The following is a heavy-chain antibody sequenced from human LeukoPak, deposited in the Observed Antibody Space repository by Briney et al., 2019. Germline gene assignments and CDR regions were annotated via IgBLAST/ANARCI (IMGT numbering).Heavy chain of an antibody. J-gene: IGHJ2*01. CDR1: GGSFSGYY. Sequence: SETLSLTCAVYGGSFSGYYWSWIRQPPGEGLEWIGEINHSGSTNYNPSLKSRVTISVDTSKNQFSLKLSSVTAADTAVYYCARGQAFDLWGRGTLVTVSS. V-gene: IGHV4-34*01. CDR2: INHSGST. CDR3: ARGQAFDL.